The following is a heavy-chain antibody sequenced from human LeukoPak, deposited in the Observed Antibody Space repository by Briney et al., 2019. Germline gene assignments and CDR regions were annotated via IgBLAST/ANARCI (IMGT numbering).Heavy chain of an antibody. V-gene: IGHV1-69*13. Sequence: GASVKVSCKASGGTFSSYAISWVRQAPGQGLEWMGGIIPIFGTANYAQKFQGRVTITADESTSTAYMELSSLRSEDTAVYYCARAYYYYDSSGYSLDAFDIWGQGTMVTVSS. CDR2: IIPIFGTA. CDR3: ARAYYYYDSSGYSLDAFDI. CDR1: GGTFSSYA. J-gene: IGHJ3*02. D-gene: IGHD3-22*01.